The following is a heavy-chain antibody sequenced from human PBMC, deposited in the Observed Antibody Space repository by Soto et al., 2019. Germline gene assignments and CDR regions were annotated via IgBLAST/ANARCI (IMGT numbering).Heavy chain of an antibody. D-gene: IGHD4-17*01. J-gene: IGHJ4*02. CDR1: GFTFSGYA. V-gene: IGHV3-23*01. CDR3: AKNRGRVTTPWHFDY. CDR2: IHGGGNYA. Sequence: EVQLLESGGDLVQPGRSLRLSCAASGFTFSGYAMSWVRQAPGKGLEWVSVIHGGGNYAYYADSVKGRFTISRDNSKNTLYLHMSSLRGEDTAVYYCAKNRGRVTTPWHFDYWDQGTLVTVSS.